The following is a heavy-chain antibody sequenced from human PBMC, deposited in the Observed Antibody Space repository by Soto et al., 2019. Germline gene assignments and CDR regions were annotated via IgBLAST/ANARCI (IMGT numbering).Heavy chain of an antibody. D-gene: IGHD6-19*01. Sequence: QITLKKSGPTLVKPTQTLTLTCTFSGFSLTTSGVGVGWIRQPPGKALEWLALVYWDDDKRYSPSLKSRLTITNDTSKNHVVLTMTNMDPVDTATYYCARIPPPDGSVWFYWFDPWGQGTLVTVSS. CDR3: ARIPPPDGSVWFYWFDP. J-gene: IGHJ5*02. CDR2: VYWDDDK. V-gene: IGHV2-5*02. CDR1: GFSLTTSGVG.